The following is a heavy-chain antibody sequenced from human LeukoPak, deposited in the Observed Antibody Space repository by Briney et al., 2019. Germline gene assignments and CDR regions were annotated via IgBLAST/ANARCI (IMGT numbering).Heavy chain of an antibody. Sequence: PGGSLRLSCAASGFTFSSYAMHWVRQAPGKGLEYVSAISSNGGSTYYANSVKGRFTISRDNSKNTLYLQMGSLRAEDMAVYYCARDGGRDGYNYDYYYYYMDVWGKGTTVTVSS. V-gene: IGHV3-64*01. CDR1: GFTFSSYA. D-gene: IGHD5-24*01. CDR2: ISSNGGST. CDR3: ARDGGRDGYNYDYYYYYMDV. J-gene: IGHJ6*03.